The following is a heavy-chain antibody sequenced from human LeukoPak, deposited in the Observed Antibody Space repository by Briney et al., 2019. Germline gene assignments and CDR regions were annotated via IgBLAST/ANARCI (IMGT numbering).Heavy chain of an antibody. V-gene: IGHV3-33*01. J-gene: IGHJ3*02. CDR2: IWYDGSNK. Sequence: GGSLRLSCAASGFTFSSYGMHWVRQAPGKGLEWVALIWYDGSNKYYADSVKGRFTNCRDNSKNTLHLQMNSLRAEDTAVYYCARGHYYGSSGYYHDSFDIWGQGTMVTVSS. CDR1: GFTFSSYG. D-gene: IGHD3-22*01. CDR3: ARGHYYGSSGYYHDSFDI.